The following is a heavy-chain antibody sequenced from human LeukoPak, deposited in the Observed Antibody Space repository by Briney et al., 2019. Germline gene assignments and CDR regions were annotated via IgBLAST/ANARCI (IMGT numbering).Heavy chain of an antibody. V-gene: IGHV3-53*01. CDR3: AKDTFYSNYFQPFDY. CDR1: GFTVSSNY. D-gene: IGHD4-11*01. J-gene: IGHJ4*02. Sequence: PGGSLRLSCAASGFTVSSNYMSWVRQAPGKGLEWVSVIYSGGSTYYADSVKGRFTISRDNSKNTLYLQMNSLRAEDTAVYYCAKDTFYSNYFQPFDYWGQGTLVTVSS. CDR2: IYSGGST.